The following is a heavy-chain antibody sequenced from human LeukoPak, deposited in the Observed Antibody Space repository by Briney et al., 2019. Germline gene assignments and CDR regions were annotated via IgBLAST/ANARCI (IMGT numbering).Heavy chain of an antibody. CDR1: GGSISSYY. CDR3: ARDLNVFGVVIVMDV. J-gene: IGHJ6*03. Sequence: SETLSLTCTVSGGSISSYYWSWIRQPAGKGLEWVGRIYTSGSTSYNPALKSRVTVSVDTSKNQFSLKLTSVTAADTAVYYCARDLNVFGVVIVMDVWGKGTTVTLSS. V-gene: IGHV4-4*07. CDR2: IYTSGST. D-gene: IGHD3-3*01.